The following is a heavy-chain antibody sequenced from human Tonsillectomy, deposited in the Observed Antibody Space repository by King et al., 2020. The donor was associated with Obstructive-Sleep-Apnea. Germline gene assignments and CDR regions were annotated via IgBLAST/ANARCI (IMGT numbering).Heavy chain of an antibody. CDR2: IHLSGST. Sequence: VQLQESGPGLVKPSQTLSLTCTVSGGAISIRSNYWNWLRQHPTGGLEWIGYIHLSGSTYYSPSFQDRVTISIDTSLSQFSLKLTSVTAADTAVYWCASSDDYCGTTACYRGIDAFDFWGQGRMVTVSS. CDR1: GGAISIRSNY. J-gene: IGHJ3*01. CDR3: ASSDDYCGTTACYRGIDAFDF. D-gene: IGHD2-2*02. V-gene: IGHV4-31*03.